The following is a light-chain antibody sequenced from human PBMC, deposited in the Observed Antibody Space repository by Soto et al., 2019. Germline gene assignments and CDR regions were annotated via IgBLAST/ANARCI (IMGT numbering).Light chain of an antibody. CDR3: HQYARTPWI. CDR1: QSISNNC. V-gene: IGKV3-20*01. Sequence: EIVLTQSTGALSLSPGEGATLSCRASQSISNNCLAWYQQKPGQAPKLLIYGALNRAAGIPDRFSGSGSGTDFTITISGLEADDFAVYYCHQYARTPWIFGQGTMVEVK. CDR2: GAL. J-gene: IGKJ2*01.